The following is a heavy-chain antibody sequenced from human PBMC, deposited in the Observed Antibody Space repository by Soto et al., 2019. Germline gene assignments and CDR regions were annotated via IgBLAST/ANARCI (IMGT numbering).Heavy chain of an antibody. CDR2: INAANGNT. CDR1: GYTFANSA. Sequence: QVQLVQSGAEVKKPGASVKVSCKASGYTFANSAMHWVRQAPGQRLEWMGWINAANGNTKYSQRFQGRLTISRDTSASTAVMELSGLRYEDTAVYYCARDNNWADYWGQGTLVTVSS. J-gene: IGHJ4*02. CDR3: ARDNNWADY. D-gene: IGHD1-1*01. V-gene: IGHV1-3*01.